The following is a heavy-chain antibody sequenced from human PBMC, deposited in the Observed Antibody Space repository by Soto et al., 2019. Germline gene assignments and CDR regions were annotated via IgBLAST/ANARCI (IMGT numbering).Heavy chain of an antibody. V-gene: IGHV1-18*01. CDR3: ARDLPPVDY. J-gene: IGHJ4*02. Sequence: QIQLVQSGAEVKKPGASVKVSCKASGYTFSSYHITWVRQAPGQGLEWMGWISAYNGNTNYAQNLQGRVTMTTDPSSSTAYMELRSLRSDDTAVYYCARDLPPVDYWGQGTLVTVSS. CDR1: GYTFSSYH. CDR2: ISAYNGNT.